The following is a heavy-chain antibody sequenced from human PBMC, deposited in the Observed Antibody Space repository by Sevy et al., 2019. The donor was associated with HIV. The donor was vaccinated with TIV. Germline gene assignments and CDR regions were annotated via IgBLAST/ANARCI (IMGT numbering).Heavy chain of an antibody. V-gene: IGHV3-23*01. CDR1: GFTFNRYT. CDR3: AREGCTKPHDY. Sequence: GGSLRLSCPASGFTFNRYTMTWVRQAPGKGLEWVSTICFGGGTIHYTDSVKGRFTISRDNSKNTVYLQMNSLRAEDSAVYYCAREGCTKPHDYWGQGTLVTVSS. J-gene: IGHJ4*02. CDR2: ICFGGGTI. D-gene: IGHD2-8*01.